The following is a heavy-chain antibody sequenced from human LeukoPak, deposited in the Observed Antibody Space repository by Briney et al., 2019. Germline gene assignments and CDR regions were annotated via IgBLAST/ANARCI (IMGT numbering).Heavy chain of an antibody. CDR3: ARLLHDGFDS. CDR2: IYYRGRA. J-gene: IGHJ5*01. D-gene: IGHD1-1*01. CDR1: GDSINSYY. V-gene: IGHV4-59*08. Sequence: SETLSLTCTVSGDSINSYYWSWIRQPPGKGLEWLGYIYYRGRANYNPSLKSRVTISIDTSKNQFSLKLTSVTAADTAVYYCARLLHDGFDSWGQGTLVTVSS.